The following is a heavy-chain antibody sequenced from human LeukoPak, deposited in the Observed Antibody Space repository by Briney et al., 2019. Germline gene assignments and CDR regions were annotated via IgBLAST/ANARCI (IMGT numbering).Heavy chain of an antibody. V-gene: IGHV3-23*01. CDR1: GFTFSSYA. CDR2: ISGSGGST. D-gene: IGHD4-17*01. Sequence: KPGGSLRLSCAASGFTFSSYAMSWDRQAPGKGLEWVSAISGSGGSTYYADSVKGRFTISRDNSKNTLYLQMNSLRAEDTAVYYCAKDRSLYYGDYQFLDGMDVWGQGTTVTVSS. J-gene: IGHJ6*02. CDR3: AKDRSLYYGDYQFLDGMDV.